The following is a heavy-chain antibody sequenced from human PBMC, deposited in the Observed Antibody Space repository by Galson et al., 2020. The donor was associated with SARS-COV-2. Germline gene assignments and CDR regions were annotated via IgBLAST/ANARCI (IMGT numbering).Heavy chain of an antibody. D-gene: IGHD4-17*01. J-gene: IGHJ3*02. CDR2: ISHSGGT. Sequence: SETLSLTCAVSGTSISSGSYSWNWIRQPPGKGLEWMGYISHSGGTYYNPSLKSRATISGDRSKNQFSLRLSSVTAADTAVYYCARLHYGEYAPEAFDIWGPGTRVTVAS. V-gene: IGHV4-30-2*01. CDR3: ARLHYGEYAPEAFDI. CDR1: GTSISSGSYS.